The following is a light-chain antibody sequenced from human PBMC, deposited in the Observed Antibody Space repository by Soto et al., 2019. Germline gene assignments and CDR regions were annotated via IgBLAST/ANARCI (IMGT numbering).Light chain of an antibody. CDR3: QQYVNWPPLT. CDR1: QSVRSN. J-gene: IGKJ4*01. CDR2: GAT. V-gene: IGKV3-15*01. Sequence: EIVLTQSPANLSVSPGERATLSCRASQSVRSNLAWYQQKPGQAPRLLIFGATTRATSISARFTGSGSGTEFTLTISSLQSEDFAVYYCQQYVNWPPLTFGGGTKVEIK.